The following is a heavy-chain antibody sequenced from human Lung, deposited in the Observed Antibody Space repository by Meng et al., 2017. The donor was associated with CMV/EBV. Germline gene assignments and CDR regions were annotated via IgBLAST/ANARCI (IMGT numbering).Heavy chain of an antibody. J-gene: IGHJ6*02. CDR2: ISDYNGNT. D-gene: IGHD3-10*01. CDR3: ARERVLRGVNGLDV. Sequence: SXXVSXXASGYSFRTFGISWVRQAPGQGLEWMGWISDYNGNTTYTQKLQGRVTMSRDTSTSTVYMELRCLRSDDTAVYYCARERVLRGVNGLDVSGQGTTVTVSS. V-gene: IGHV1-18*01. CDR1: GYSFRTFG.